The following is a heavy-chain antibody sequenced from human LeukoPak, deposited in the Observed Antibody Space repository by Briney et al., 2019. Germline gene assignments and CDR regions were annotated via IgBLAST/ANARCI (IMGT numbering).Heavy chain of an antibody. Sequence: GGSLRLSCAASGFSFSDTWMNWVRQAPGKGLEWVLTINGGGTRTYYAVSVNGRFIISRDNSMNTLYLQMNGLRAEDTAVYYCARDQGGYSTDFDFWGQGTLVTVSS. CDR3: ARDQGGYSTDFDF. J-gene: IGHJ4*02. CDR1: GFSFSDTW. V-gene: IGHV3-23*01. D-gene: IGHD5-12*01. CDR2: INGGGTRT.